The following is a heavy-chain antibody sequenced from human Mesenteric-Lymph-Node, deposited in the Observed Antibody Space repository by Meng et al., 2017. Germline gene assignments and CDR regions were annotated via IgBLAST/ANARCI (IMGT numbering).Heavy chain of an antibody. CDR2: ISSNAAII. Sequence: GESLKISCAASGFTFSRFEMNWVCQAPGKGLEWLSYISSNAAIIYYADSVEGRFTISRDNSKNTLYLQMNSLRAEDTAVYYCARDEIAVAGTSLLDYWGQGTLVTVSS. CDR1: GFTFSRFE. CDR3: ARDEIAVAGTSLLDY. V-gene: IGHV3-48*03. J-gene: IGHJ4*02. D-gene: IGHD6-19*01.